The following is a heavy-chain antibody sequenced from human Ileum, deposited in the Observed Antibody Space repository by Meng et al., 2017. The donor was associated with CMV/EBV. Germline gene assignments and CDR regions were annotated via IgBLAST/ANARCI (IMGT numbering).Heavy chain of an antibody. CDR3: AREGGDYSNAFYYGMDV. CDR1: GFTFSSFA. Sequence: GESLKISCAASGFTFSSFAMSWVRQAPGKGLEWVSVIYSGGSTYYADSVKGRFTISRDNSKNTLYLQMNSLRAEDTAVYYCAREGGDYSNAFYYGMDVWGQGTTVTVSS. D-gene: IGHD4-11*01. V-gene: IGHV3-66*02. J-gene: IGHJ6*02. CDR2: IYSGGST.